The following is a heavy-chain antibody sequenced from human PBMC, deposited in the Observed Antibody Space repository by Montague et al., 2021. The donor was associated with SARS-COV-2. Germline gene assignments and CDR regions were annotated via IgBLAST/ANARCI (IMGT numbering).Heavy chain of an antibody. D-gene: IGHD3-10*01. CDR1: GFTFGSYD. V-gene: IGHV3-13*01. CDR3: ARGPAWFGETTYAFDF. CDR2: FGPDGDT. J-gene: IGHJ3*01. Sequence: SLRLSCAASGFTFGSYDMHWVRQPAGPRLEWVSVFGPDGDTKYSXSLXVRCTISRDNAENTLCLQLNSLRTGDKAVYYCARGPAWFGETTYAFDFWGQGTMVTVSS.